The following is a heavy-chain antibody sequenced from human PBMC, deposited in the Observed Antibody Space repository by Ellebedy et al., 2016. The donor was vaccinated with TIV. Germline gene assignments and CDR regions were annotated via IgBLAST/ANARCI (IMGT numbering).Heavy chain of an antibody. Sequence: ASVKVSXXVSGYTLTELSMHWVRQAPGKGLEWMGGFDPEDGETIYAQKFQGRVTMTEDTSTDTAYMELSSLRSEDTAVYYCATSSLGEWDYFDYWGQGTLVTVSS. J-gene: IGHJ4*02. V-gene: IGHV1-24*01. CDR1: GYTLTELS. D-gene: IGHD3-16*01. CDR3: ATSSLGEWDYFDY. CDR2: FDPEDGET.